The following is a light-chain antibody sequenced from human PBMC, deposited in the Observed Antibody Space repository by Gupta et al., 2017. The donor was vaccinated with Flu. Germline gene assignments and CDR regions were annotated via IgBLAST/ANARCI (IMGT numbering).Light chain of an antibody. Sequence: DIQMTQSPSTLSASVGDRVTITCRASQNMSSWLAWYQQKPGKAPNLLIYKASSLESGVPSRFSGSGSGTEFTLSISNLQPDDFATYYCQQYNCNCQAFGQGTKLEIK. CDR2: KAS. J-gene: IGKJ1*01. CDR1: QNMSSW. V-gene: IGKV1-5*03. CDR3: QQYNCNCQA.